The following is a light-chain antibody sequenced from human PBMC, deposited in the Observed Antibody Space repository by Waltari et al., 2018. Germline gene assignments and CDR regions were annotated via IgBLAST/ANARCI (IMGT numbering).Light chain of an antibody. J-gene: IGKJ4*01. CDR2: AAS. Sequence: DIQMTQFPSSLSASVGDRVTITCRASQGISNHLAWFQQKPGKAPKSLVDAASSLQSGVPSKFGGSGSGTDFTLTITSLQAEDSAIYYCQQYDSYPLTFGGGTKVEIK. CDR3: QQYDSYPLT. V-gene: IGKV1-16*02. CDR1: QGISNH.